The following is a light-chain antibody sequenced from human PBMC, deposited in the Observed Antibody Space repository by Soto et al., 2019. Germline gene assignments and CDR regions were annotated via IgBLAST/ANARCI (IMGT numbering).Light chain of an antibody. CDR3: MLYMGGGLVV. CDR2: STN. V-gene: IGLV8-61*01. CDR1: SGSVSTTYY. Sequence: QTVVTQEPSVSVSPGGTVTLTCVLTSGSVSTTYYPSWYQQTPGQAPLMLIYSTNISSSGVPDSFSGSILGNKAALTIAGAQADDESDYHCMLYMGGGLVVFGGGTTLTV. J-gene: IGLJ2*01.